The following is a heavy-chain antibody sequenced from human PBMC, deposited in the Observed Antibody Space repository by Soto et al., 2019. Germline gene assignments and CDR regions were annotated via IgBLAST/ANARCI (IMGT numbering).Heavy chain of an antibody. D-gene: IGHD6-19*01. V-gene: IGHV1-2*04. CDR3: ARGLNSFPSFIAVAADSSDP. CDR1: GYTFTGYY. J-gene: IGHJ5*02. CDR2: INPNSGGT. Sequence: ASVKVSCKASGYTFTGYYMHWVRQAPGQGLEWMGWINPNSGGTNYAQKFQGWVTMTRDTSISTAYMELSRLRSDDTAVYYCARGLNSFPSFIAVAADSSDPWGQGPLVTVSS.